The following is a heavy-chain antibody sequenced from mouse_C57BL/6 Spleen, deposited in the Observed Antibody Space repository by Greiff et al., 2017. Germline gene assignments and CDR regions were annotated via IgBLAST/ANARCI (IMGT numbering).Heavy chain of an antibody. CDR1: GYSFTDYN. CDR3: AREDYYGSSYYVDY. D-gene: IGHD1-1*01. J-gene: IGHJ2*01. CDR2: INPNYGTT. V-gene: IGHV1-39*01. Sequence: VQLQQSGPELVKPGASVKISCKASGYSFTDYNMNWVKQSNGKSLECIGVINPNYGTTSYNQKFKGKATLTVDQSSSTDYMQLNSLTSEDSAVYYGAREDYYGSSYYVDYGGKGTTLTVAS.